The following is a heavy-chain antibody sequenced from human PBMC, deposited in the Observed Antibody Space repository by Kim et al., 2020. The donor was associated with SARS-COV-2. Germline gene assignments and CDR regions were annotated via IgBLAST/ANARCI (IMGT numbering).Heavy chain of an antibody. Sequence: SETLSLTCTVSGGSISSSSYYWGWIRQPPGKGLEWIGSIYYSGSTYYNPSLKSRVTISVDTSKNQFSLKLSSVTAADTAVYYCARQPDLTDYGDYWYFDLWGRGTLVTVSS. CDR1: GGSISSSSYY. V-gene: IGHV4-39*01. CDR3: ARQPDLTDYGDYWYFDL. CDR2: IYYSGST. D-gene: IGHD4-17*01. J-gene: IGHJ2*01.